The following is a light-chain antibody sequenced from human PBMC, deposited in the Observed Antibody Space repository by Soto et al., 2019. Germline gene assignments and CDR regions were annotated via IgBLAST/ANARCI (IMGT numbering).Light chain of an antibody. J-gene: IGKJ5*01. CDR1: ESIARH. CDR3: QQSYSALSIT. V-gene: IGKV1-39*01. CDR2: AAS. Sequence: DIKMTQSPSSLSASVGDRVTITCRASESIARHLNWYQQKPGKAPKLLIYAASILQNGVPSRFRGGGSGTDFTLTISNLQTEDFATYYCQQSYSALSITFGQGTRLEIK.